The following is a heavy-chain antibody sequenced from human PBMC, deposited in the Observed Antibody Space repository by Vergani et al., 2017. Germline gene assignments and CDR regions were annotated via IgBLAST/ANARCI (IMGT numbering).Heavy chain of an antibody. J-gene: IGHJ4*02. CDR2: IYSGGSST. Sequence: EVQLLESGGGLVQPGGSLRLSCAASGFTFSSYAMSWVRQAPGKGLEWVSVIYSGGSSTYYADSVKGRFTISRDNSKNTLYLQMNSLRAEDTAVYYCAKVVVAATEYYCDYWGQGTLVTVSS. CDR3: AKVVVAATEYYCDY. D-gene: IGHD2-15*01. V-gene: IGHV3-23*03. CDR1: GFTFSSYA.